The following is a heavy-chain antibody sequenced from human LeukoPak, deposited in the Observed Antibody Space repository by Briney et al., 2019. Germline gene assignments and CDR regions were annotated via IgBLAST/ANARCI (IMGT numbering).Heavy chain of an antibody. J-gene: IGHJ4*02. D-gene: IGHD4-23*01. V-gene: IGHV3-43*02. CDR1: GFTFDDYA. Sequence: PGGSLRLSCAASGFTFDDYAMHWVRQAPGKGLEWVSLISGDGGSTYYADSVKGRFTISRDNSKNSLYLQMNSLRTDDTALYYRAKDIYGGNSGHFDYWGQGTLVTVSS. CDR3: AKDIYGGNSGHFDY. CDR2: ISGDGGST.